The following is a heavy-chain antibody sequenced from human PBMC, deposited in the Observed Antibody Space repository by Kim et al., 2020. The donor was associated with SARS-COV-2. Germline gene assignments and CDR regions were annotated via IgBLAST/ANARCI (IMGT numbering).Heavy chain of an antibody. CDR3: MKGGWGWIWDH. CDR1: GFTFIGHA. V-gene: IGHV3-23*01. Sequence: GGSLRLSCTTSGFTFIGHAMSWVRQALGQGLEWVSSIDGSDGTTYYVDSVKGRFTISRDDAKNTLYLQMRALRADDTATYYCMKGGWGWIWDHWGQGTLV. J-gene: IGHJ4*02. D-gene: IGHD2-2*03. CDR2: IDGSDGTT.